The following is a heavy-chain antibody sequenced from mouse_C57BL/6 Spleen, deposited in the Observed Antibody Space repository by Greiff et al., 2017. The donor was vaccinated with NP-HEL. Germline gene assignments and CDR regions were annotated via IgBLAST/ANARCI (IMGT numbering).Heavy chain of an antibody. D-gene: IGHD1-2*01. CDR3: AVYGLDY. V-gene: IGHV1-59*01. Sequence: QVQLQQPGAELVRPGTSVKLSCKASGYTFTSSWMHWVKQRPGQGLEWIGVIDPSDSYTNYNQKFKGKATLTVDTSSSTAYMQLSSLTSEDSAVYYCAVYGLDYWGQGTTLTVSS. CDR1: GYTFTSSW. CDR2: IDPSDSYT. J-gene: IGHJ2*01.